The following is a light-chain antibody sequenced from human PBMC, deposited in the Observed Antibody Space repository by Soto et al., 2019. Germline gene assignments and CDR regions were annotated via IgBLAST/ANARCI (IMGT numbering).Light chain of an antibody. Sequence: EIVLTQSPGTLSLSPGERATLSCRASQSVSSNYLVWYQQKPGQAPRLLIYDASNRATGIPARFSGSGSGTDFTLTISSLEPEDFAVYYCQQRSNWPLITFGQGTRLEIK. J-gene: IGKJ5*01. V-gene: IGKV3-11*01. CDR3: QQRSNWPLIT. CDR1: QSVSSNY. CDR2: DAS.